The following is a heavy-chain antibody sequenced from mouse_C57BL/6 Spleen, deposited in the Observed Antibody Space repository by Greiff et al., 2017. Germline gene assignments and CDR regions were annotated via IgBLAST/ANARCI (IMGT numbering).Heavy chain of an antibody. CDR2: IRSKSNNYAT. CDR3: VRHSLTGSGAVDY. D-gene: IGHD4-1*01. J-gene: IGHJ4*01. CDR1: GFSFNTYA. V-gene: IGHV10-1*01. Sequence: EVMLVESGGGLVQPKGSLKLSCAASGFSFNTYAMNWVRQAPGQGLEWVARIRSKSNNYATYYADSVKDRFTISRDDSEGMLYLQMNNLKTEDTAMYYCVRHSLTGSGAVDYWGQGTSVTVSS.